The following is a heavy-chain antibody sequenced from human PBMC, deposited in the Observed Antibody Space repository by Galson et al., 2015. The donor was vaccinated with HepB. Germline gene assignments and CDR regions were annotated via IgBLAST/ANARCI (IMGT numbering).Heavy chain of an antibody. CDR1: GGSISSYY. V-gene: IGHV4-59*08. CDR2: IYYSGST. CDR3: ARAIYDSILPWWFDP. Sequence: ETLSLTCTVSGGSISSYYWSWIRQPPGKGLEWIGYIYYSGSTNYNPSLKSRVTISVDTSKNQFSLKLSSVTAADTAVYYCARAIYDSILPWWFDPWGQGTLVTVSS. D-gene: IGHD3-22*01. J-gene: IGHJ5*02.